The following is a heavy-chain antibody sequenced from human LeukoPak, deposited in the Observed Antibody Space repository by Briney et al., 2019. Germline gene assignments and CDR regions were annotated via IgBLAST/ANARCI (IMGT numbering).Heavy chain of an antibody. V-gene: IGHV4-59*01. CDR3: ARGVSSGWYRLDI. D-gene: IGHD6-19*01. Sequence: PSETLSLTCTVSGGSISSYYWSWIRQPPGKGLEWIGYIYYSGSTNYNPSLKSRVTISVDTSKNQFSLKLSSVTAADPAVYYCARGVSSGWYRLDIWGQGTMVTVSS. CDR1: GGSISSYY. J-gene: IGHJ3*02. CDR2: IYYSGST.